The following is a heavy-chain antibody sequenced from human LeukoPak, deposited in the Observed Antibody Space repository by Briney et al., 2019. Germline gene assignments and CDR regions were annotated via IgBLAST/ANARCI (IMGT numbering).Heavy chain of an antibody. V-gene: IGHV3-66*01. CDR2: IYSGGST. D-gene: IGHD3-16*02. Sequence: GGSLRLSCAASGFTVSSNYMSWARQAPGKGLEWVSVIYSGGSTYYADSVKGRFTISRDNSKNTLYLQMNSLRAEDTAVYYCARVLADYVWGSYRPAGNYFDYWGQGTLVTVSS. CDR1: GFTVSSNY. CDR3: ARVLADYVWGSYRPAGNYFDY. J-gene: IGHJ4*02.